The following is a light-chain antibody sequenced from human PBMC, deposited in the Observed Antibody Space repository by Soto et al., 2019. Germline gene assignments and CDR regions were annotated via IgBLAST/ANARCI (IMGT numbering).Light chain of an antibody. J-gene: IGKJ3*01. CDR1: ETISSHY. CDR2: GAS. Sequence: EIVLMQSRDTLSLSPGERATLSCRASETISSHYIAWYQQKPGQAPRLLIFGASTMATGIPDRFSGSWSGTDFTLTISRLEPEDFAVYYCQNFGDSPFTFGPGTKVDIK. V-gene: IGKV3-20*01. CDR3: QNFGDSPFT.